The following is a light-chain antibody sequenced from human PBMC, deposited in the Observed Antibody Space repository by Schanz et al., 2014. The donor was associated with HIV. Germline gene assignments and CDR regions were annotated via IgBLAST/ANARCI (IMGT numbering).Light chain of an antibody. V-gene: IGLV2-14*03. Sequence: QSALAQPASMSASPGQSITISCVGSSTDIGDDNYVSWYQHHPGTAPKLLIYDVNIRPSGVSDRFAGSKSGNTASLRIFGLQAEDEADYYCCSYTTTSTYVFGAGTKVTVL. J-gene: IGLJ1*01. CDR1: STDIGDDNY. CDR3: CSYTTTSTYV. CDR2: DVN.